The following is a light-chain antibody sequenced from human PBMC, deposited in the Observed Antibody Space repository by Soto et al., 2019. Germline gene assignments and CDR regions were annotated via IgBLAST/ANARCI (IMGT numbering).Light chain of an antibody. CDR1: SSDVGGYNY. CDR3: SSYTSSSTLV. CDR2: DVS. V-gene: IGLV2-14*01. J-gene: IGLJ2*01. Sequence: QSALTQPASVSGSPGQSITISCTGTSSDVGGYNYVSRYQQHPGKAPKLMIYDVSNRPSGVSNRFSGSTSGNTASLTISGLQAEDEADYYCSSYTSSSTLVFGGGTKLTVL.